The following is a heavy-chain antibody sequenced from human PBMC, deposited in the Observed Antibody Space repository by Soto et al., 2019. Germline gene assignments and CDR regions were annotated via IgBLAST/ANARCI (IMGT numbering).Heavy chain of an antibody. J-gene: IGHJ6*02. CDR3: ARDPPIAAAGSSYYYYGMDV. CDR1: GYTFTSYG. D-gene: IGHD6-13*01. V-gene: IGHV1-18*01. CDR2: ISAYNGNT. Sequence: ASVKVYCKASGYTFTSYGISWVRQAPGQGLEWMGWISAYNGNTNYAQKLQGRDTMTTDTSTSTAYMELRSLRSDDTAVYYCARDPPIAAAGSSYYYYGMDVWGQGTTVTVSS.